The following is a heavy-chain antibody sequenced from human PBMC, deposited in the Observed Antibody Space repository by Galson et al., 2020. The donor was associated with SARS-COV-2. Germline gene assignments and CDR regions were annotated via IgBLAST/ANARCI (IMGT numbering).Heavy chain of an antibody. D-gene: IGHD2-2*01. Sequence: SETLSLTCTVSGGSISSGGYYWSWIRQHPGKGLEWIGYIYYSGSTYYNPSLKSRVTISVDTSKNQFSLKLSSVTAADTAVYYCARARDEYCSSTSCYGGNWFDPWGQGTLVTVSS. CDR3: ARARDEYCSSTSCYGGNWFDP. CDR2: IYYSGST. V-gene: IGHV4-31*03. CDR1: GGSISSGGYY. J-gene: IGHJ5*02.